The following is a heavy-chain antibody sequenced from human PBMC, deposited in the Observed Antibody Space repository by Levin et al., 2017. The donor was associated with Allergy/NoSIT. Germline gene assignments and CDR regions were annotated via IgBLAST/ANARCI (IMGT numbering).Heavy chain of an antibody. Sequence: SQTLSLTCTVSCGSISSSISYWGWIRQAPGKGLVWIGSIYNSGSTYYNPSLKSRVTTSVDTSKNQFSLKLSSVTAADTAVYYCARQCYDILTGYYNFDYWGQGTLVTVSS. D-gene: IGHD3-9*01. CDR3: ARQCYDILTGYYNFDY. V-gene: IGHV4-39*01. J-gene: IGHJ4*02. CDR1: CGSISSSISY. CDR2: IYNSGST.